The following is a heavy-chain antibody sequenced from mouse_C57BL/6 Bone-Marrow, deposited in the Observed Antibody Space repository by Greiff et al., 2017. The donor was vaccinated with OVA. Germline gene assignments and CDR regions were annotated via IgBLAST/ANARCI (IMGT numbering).Heavy chain of an antibody. CDR1: GYTFTDYE. CDR2: IDPETGGT. Sequence: VQLQQSGAELVRPGASVTLSCKASGYTFTDYEMHWVKQTPVHGLEWIGAIDPETGGTAYNQKFTGKAILTADKSSSTAYMELRSLTPVDSALYYCTNDGDYVSYFAYWGQGTTLTVSP. V-gene: IGHV1-15*01. CDR3: TNDGDYVSYFAY. D-gene: IGHD2-3*01. J-gene: IGHJ2*01.